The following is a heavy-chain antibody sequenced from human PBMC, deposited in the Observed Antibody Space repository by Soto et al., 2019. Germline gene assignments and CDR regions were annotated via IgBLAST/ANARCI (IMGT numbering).Heavy chain of an antibody. Sequence: EVQLLESGGGLVQPGRSLRLSCAASGFTFSSYAMSWVRQAPGQGLDWVSAISGSGGTRYYADSVKGRFTISRDNSKNTLFLQMNSLRAEDTAVYYCAKFFVETGGSSGWPWSFHYWGQGTLVTVSS. V-gene: IGHV3-23*01. CDR3: AKFFVETGGSSGWPWSFHY. CDR2: ISGSGGTR. D-gene: IGHD6-25*01. CDR1: GFTFSSYA. J-gene: IGHJ4*02.